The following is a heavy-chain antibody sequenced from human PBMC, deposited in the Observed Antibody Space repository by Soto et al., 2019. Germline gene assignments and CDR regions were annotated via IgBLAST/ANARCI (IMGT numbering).Heavy chain of an antibody. D-gene: IGHD3-22*01. V-gene: IGHV1-2*04. CDR2: INPNSGGT. J-gene: IGHJ4*02. CDR3: ARGHKIEYYDSSGYYY. CDR1: GYTFTGYY. Sequence: SVKVSCKASGYTFTGYYMHWVRQAPGQGLEWMGWINPNSGGTNYAQKFQGWVTMTRDTSISTAYMELSRLRSDDTAVYYCARGHKIEYYDSSGYYYWGQGTLVTVSS.